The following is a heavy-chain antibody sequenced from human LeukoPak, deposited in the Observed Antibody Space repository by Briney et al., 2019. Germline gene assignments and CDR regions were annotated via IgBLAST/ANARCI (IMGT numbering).Heavy chain of an antibody. Sequence: GGSLRLSCAASGFTFSSYAMHWVRQAPGKGLEWVAVISYDGSNKYYADSVKGRLTISRDNSKNTLYLQMNSLRAEDTAVYYCARGLLIRSRSNAPAAAKGYYFDYWGQGTLVTVSS. V-gene: IGHV3-30*04. D-gene: IGHD2-2*01. J-gene: IGHJ4*02. CDR2: ISYDGSNK. CDR1: GFTFSSYA. CDR3: ARGLLIRSRSNAPAAAKGYYFDY.